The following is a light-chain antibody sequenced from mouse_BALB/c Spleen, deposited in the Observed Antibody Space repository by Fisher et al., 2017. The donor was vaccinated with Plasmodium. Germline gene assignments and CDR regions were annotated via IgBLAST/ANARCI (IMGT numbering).Light chain of an antibody. V-gene: IGKV5-43*01. Sequence: DIVITQTTATLSVTPGDSVSLSCRASQSISNNLRWYQQKSHESPRLLINYASQSISGIPSRFSGSGSGTDFTLSINSAETEDFGMYFCQHSNSWPLTFGAGTKLELK. CDR1: QSISNN. CDR2: YAS. J-gene: IGKJ5*01. CDR3: QHSNSWPLT.